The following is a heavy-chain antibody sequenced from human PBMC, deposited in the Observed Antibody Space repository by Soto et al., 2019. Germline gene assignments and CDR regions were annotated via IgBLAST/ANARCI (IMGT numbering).Heavy chain of an antibody. D-gene: IGHD3-10*01. CDR2: IWYAGSNK. CDR1: GFTFSSYG. V-gene: IGHV3-33*01. CDR3: ARDTARAMVRIYYGMDV. J-gene: IGHJ6*02. Sequence: QVQLVESGGGVVQPGRSLRLSCAASGFTFSSYGMHWVRQAPGKGLEWVAVIWYAGSNKYYADSVKGRFSISRDNSKNTLYLQINSLRAGDTVVYYCARDTARAMVRIYYGMDVWGQGTTVTVSS.